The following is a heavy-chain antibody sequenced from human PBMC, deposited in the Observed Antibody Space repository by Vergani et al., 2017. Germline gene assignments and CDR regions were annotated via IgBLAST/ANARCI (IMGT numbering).Heavy chain of an antibody. CDR3: AGGDDFWRLN. J-gene: IGHJ4*02. D-gene: IGHD3-3*01. CDR2: IYYSGST. V-gene: IGHV4-59*01. Sequence: QVQLQESGPGLVKPSETLSLTCTVSGGSISSYYWSWIRQPPGKGLEWIGYIYYSGSTNYNPSLKSRVTISVDTSNNQFSLKLSSVTAADTAVYYCAGGDDFWRLNWGQGTRVTVSS. CDR1: GGSISSYY.